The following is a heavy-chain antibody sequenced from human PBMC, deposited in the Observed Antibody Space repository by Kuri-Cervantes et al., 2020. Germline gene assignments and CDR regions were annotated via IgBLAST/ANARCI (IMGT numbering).Heavy chain of an antibody. CDR3: ARDQGYDILTGYYIGGGFDY. J-gene: IGHJ4*02. D-gene: IGHD3-9*01. CDR2: ISSSSSYI. V-gene: IGHV3-21*03. CDR1: GFAFSSYS. Sequence: GGSLRLSCGASGFAFSSYSMNWVRQAPGKGLEWVSSISSSSSYIYYADSVKGRFTISRDNAKNSLYLQMNSLRAEDTAVYYCARDQGYDILTGYYIGGGFDYWGQGTLVTVSS.